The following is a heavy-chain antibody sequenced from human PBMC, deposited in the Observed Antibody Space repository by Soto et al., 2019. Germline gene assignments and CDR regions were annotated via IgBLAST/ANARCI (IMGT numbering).Heavy chain of an antibody. CDR1: GFPFSHYW. V-gene: IGHV3-74*01. CDR2: INPAGTIT. D-gene: IGHD3-16*01. CDR3: TSDTFGRRET. Sequence: MQMVESGGGSVQPGGSLRLSCAASGFPFSHYWMHWVRQTPGKRLVWVSRINPAGTITNYADSVEGRFTISRDNADSALFLQMNSLRAEDTAICYCTSDTFGRRETGGQGTLVTVSS. J-gene: IGHJ4*02.